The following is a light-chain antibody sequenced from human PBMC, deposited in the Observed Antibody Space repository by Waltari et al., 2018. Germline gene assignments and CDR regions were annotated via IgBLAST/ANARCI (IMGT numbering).Light chain of an antibody. J-gene: IGLJ1*01. CDR1: SRAIGKYNY. CDR3: CSDAGSGTYV. CDR2: EVT. Sequence: QSALTQPASVSGSPGQSIPIPCTGTSRAIGKYNYVSWYQHLPGKVPKVMISEVTKRPSGVSNRFSGSKSGNTASLTISGLQADDEAEYYCCSDAGSGTYVFGTGTKLTVV. V-gene: IGLV2-23*02.